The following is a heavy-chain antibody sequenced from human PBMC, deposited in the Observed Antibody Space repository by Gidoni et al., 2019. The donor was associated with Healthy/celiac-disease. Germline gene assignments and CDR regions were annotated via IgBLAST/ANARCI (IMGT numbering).Heavy chain of an antibody. CDR2: ISGSGGST. J-gene: IGHJ4*02. Sequence: EVQLLASGGGLVQPGGSLRLSCAASGFTFSRYAMSWVRQAPGKGLEWVSAISGSGGSTYYADSVKGRFTISRDNSKNTLYLQMNSLRAEDTAVYYCAKDFHDSSGYPYNFDYWGQGTLVTVSS. V-gene: IGHV3-23*01. CDR3: AKDFHDSSGYPYNFDY. D-gene: IGHD3-22*01. CDR1: GFTFSRYA.